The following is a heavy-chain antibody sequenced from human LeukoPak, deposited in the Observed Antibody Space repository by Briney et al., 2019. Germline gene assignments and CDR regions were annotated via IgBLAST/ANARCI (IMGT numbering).Heavy chain of an antibody. V-gene: IGHV3-48*02. CDR1: GFTFSSYS. D-gene: IGHD1-26*01. J-gene: IGHJ5*02. Sequence: PGGSLRLSCAASGFTFSSYSMNWVRQAPGKGLEWVSYISSSSSTIYYADSVKGRFTISRDNAKNSLYLQMNSLRDEDTAVYYCGKEAYSGSYYWFDPWGQGTLVTVSS. CDR3: GKEAYSGSYYWFDP. CDR2: ISSSSSTI.